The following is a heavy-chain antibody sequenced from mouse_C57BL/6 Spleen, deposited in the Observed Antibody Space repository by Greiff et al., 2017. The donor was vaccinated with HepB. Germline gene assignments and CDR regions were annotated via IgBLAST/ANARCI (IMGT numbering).Heavy chain of an antibody. D-gene: IGHD2-5*01. CDR3: AREAYSNFGGYFDY. J-gene: IGHJ2*01. CDR2: IWSGGST. Sequence: VMLVESGPGLVQPSQSLSITCTVSGFSLTSYGVHWVRQSPGKGLEWLGVIWSGGSTDYNAAFISRLSISKDNSKSQVFFKMNSLQADDTAIYYCAREAYSNFGGYFDYWGQGTTLTVSS. V-gene: IGHV2-2*01. CDR1: GFSLTSYG.